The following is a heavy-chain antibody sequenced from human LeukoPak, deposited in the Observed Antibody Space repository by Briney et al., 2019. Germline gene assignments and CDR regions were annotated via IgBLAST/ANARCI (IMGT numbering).Heavy chain of an antibody. CDR2: IYYSGST. V-gene: IGHV4-39*01. D-gene: IGHD1-26*01. CDR3: ASLSGSYYFGYIDY. Sequence: SETLSLTCTVSGGSISSSSYYWGWIRQPPGKGLEWIGSIYYSGSTYYNPSLKSRVTISVDTSKNQFSLKLSSVTAADTAVYYCASLSGSYYFGYIDYWGQGTLVTVSS. J-gene: IGHJ4*02. CDR1: GGSISSSSYY.